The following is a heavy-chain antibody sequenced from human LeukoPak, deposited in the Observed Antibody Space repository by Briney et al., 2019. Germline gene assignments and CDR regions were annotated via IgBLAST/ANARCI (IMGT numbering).Heavy chain of an antibody. CDR2: IYYSGST. CDR3: ARFGYDTPLDY. Sequence: PSETLSLTCTVSGGSISSSSYYWGWIRQPPGKGLEWTGSIYYSGSTYYNPSLKSRVTISVDTSKNQFSLKLSSVTAADTAVYYCARFGYDTPLDYWGQGTLVTVSS. D-gene: IGHD3-9*01. CDR1: GGSISSSSYY. V-gene: IGHV4-39*01. J-gene: IGHJ4*02.